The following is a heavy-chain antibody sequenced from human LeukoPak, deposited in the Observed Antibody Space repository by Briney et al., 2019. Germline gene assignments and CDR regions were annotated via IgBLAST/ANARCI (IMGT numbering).Heavy chain of an antibody. D-gene: IGHD6-19*01. J-gene: IGHJ2*01. V-gene: IGHV3-30*18. CDR3: AKSGHKAVAGSYWYFDL. CDR2: ISYDGSNK. CDR1: GFTFSSYG. Sequence: GRSLRLSCAASGFTFSSYGMHWVRQAPGKGLEWVAVISYDGSNKYYADSVKGRFTISRDNSKNTLYLQMNSLRAEDTAVYFCAKSGHKAVAGSYWYFDLWGRGTLVTVSS.